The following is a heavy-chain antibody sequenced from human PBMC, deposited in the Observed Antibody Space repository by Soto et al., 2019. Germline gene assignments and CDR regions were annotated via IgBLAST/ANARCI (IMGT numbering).Heavy chain of an antibody. Sequence: QVQLQQWGAGLLKPSETLYLTCAVSSGPFSGYYWSWIRQSPGKGLEGIGEISHCGNTNYNPSLKRRVTRSVDAAKSQFSLKLSSVPAADTAVYYCAISYITIAAFDIWGQGTLVTVSS. V-gene: IGHV4-34*01. CDR1: SGPFSGYY. CDR3: AISYITIAAFDI. J-gene: IGHJ3*02. CDR2: ISHCGNT. D-gene: IGHD2-21*01.